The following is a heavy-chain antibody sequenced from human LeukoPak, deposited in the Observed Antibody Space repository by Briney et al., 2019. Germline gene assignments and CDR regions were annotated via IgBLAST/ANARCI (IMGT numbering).Heavy chain of an antibody. Sequence: GESLKISCKGSGYSFTSYWIGWVRQMPGKGLEWMGIIYPGDSDTRYSPSFQGQVTISADKSISTAYLQWSSLKASDTAMYYCARGPVWFFGRQSSYYYDYWGQGTLVTVSS. CDR3: ARGPVWFFGRQSSYYYDY. V-gene: IGHV5-51*01. CDR1: GYSFTSYW. CDR2: IYPGDSDT. J-gene: IGHJ4*02. D-gene: IGHD3-3*01.